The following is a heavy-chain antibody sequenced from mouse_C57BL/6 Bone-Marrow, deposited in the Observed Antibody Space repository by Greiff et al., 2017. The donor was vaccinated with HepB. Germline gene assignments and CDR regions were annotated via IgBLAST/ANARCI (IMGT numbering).Heavy chain of an antibody. CDR3: ARWDYGSSGGFAY. V-gene: IGHV5-17*01. Sequence: EVQVVESGGGLVKPGGSLKLSCAASGFTFSDYGMHWVRQAPEKGLEWVAYISSGSSTIYYADTVKGRFTISRDNAKNTLFLQMTSLRSEDTAMYYCARWDYGSSGGFAYWGQGTLVTVSA. D-gene: IGHD1-1*01. CDR2: ISSGSSTI. J-gene: IGHJ3*01. CDR1: GFTFSDYG.